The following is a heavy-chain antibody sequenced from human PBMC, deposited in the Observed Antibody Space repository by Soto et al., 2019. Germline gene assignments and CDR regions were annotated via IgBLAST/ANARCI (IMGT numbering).Heavy chain of an antibody. CDR3: ASLSPFNYDILTDYLSARDAFDI. Sequence: PGESLKISCKGSGYSFTSYWIGWVRQMPGKGLEWMGIIYPGDSDTRYSPSFQGQVTISADKSISTAYLQWSSLKASDTAMYYCASLSPFNYDILTDYLSARDAFDIWGQGTMVTVSS. V-gene: IGHV5-51*01. CDR1: GYSFTSYW. CDR2: IYPGDSDT. J-gene: IGHJ3*02. D-gene: IGHD3-9*01.